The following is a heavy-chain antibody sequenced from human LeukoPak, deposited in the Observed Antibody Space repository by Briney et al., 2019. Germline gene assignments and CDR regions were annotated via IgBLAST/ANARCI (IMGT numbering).Heavy chain of an antibody. V-gene: IGHV1-69*04. D-gene: IGHD4-23*01. J-gene: IGHJ4*02. CDR3: ARVGGNPGFDY. CDR1: GGTFSSYA. CDR2: IIPILGIA. Sequence: ASVKVSCKASGGTFSSYAISWVRQAPGQGLEWMGRIIPILGIANYAQKFQGRVTITADKSTSTAYMELSSLRSEDTAVYYCARVGGNPGFDYWGQGTLVTVSS.